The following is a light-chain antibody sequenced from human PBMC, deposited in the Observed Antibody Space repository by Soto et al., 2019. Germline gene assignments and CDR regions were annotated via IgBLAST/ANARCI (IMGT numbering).Light chain of an antibody. Sequence: EIVLTQSPGTLSLSPGERASLSCRASQSVRSSSLAWYQQKPGQPPRLLIYGASSRATGIPDRFSGSGSGTDFTLTFSRLEPEDFAVYFCKQYGDSPDTDRWTFGPGTKVEIK. V-gene: IGKV3-20*01. CDR1: QSVRSSS. CDR3: KQYGDSPDTDRWT. J-gene: IGKJ1*01. CDR2: GAS.